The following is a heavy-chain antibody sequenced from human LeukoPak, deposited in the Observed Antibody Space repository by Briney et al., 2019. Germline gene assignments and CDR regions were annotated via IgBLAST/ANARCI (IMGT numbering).Heavy chain of an antibody. CDR3: ARDYGGSGRSGYVSP. CDR2: IYYRGRT. Sequence: PSETLSLTCSVSGGSISDYYWGWIRQPPGRGLEWIGYIYYRGRTNYNPSLKSRVTISIDTSRNQFSLKMSSVTAADTAVYYCARDYGGSGRSGYVSPWGQGTLVTVS. D-gene: IGHD5-12*01. J-gene: IGHJ5*02. CDR1: GGSISDYY. V-gene: IGHV4-59*01.